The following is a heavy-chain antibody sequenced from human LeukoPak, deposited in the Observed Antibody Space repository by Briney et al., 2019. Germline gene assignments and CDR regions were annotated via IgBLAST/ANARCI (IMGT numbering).Heavy chain of an antibody. CDR3: ARDSYSRALEY. Sequence: PGGSLRLSCAASGFTFSSYGMHWVRQAPGKGLEWVAVIWYDGSNKYYADSVKSRFTISRDNSKNTLYLQMNSLRAEDTAVYYCARDSYSRALEYWGQGTLVTVSS. CDR1: GFTFSSYG. CDR2: IWYDGSNK. V-gene: IGHV3-33*01. J-gene: IGHJ4*02. D-gene: IGHD6-13*01.